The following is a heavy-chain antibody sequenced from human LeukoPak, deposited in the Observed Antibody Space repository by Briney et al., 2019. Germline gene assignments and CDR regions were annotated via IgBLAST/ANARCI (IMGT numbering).Heavy chain of an antibody. CDR3: ARDFETYYYDSSGYEDAFDI. J-gene: IGHJ3*02. CDR1: GFTFTSYA. D-gene: IGHD3-22*01. V-gene: IGHV3-30-3*01. CDR2: ISYDGSNK. Sequence: GGSLRLSCAASGFTFTSYAMHWVRQAPGKGLEWVAVISYDGSNKYYADSVKGRFTISRDNSKNTLYLQMNSLRAEDTAVYYCARDFETYYYDSSGYEDAFDIWGQGTMVTVSS.